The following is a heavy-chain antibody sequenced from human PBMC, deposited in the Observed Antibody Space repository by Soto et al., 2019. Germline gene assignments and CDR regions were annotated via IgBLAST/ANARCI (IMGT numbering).Heavy chain of an antibody. CDR2: IYHSGST. CDR3: ARGPDY. V-gene: IGHV4-30-2*01. CDR1: GGSISSGGYS. J-gene: IGHJ4*02. Sequence: SETLSLTCAVSGGSISSGGYSWSWIRQPPGKGLEWIGYIYHSGSTYYNPSLKSRVIISVDRSKNQFSLKLSSVTAADTAVYYCARGPDYWGQGTLVTVSS.